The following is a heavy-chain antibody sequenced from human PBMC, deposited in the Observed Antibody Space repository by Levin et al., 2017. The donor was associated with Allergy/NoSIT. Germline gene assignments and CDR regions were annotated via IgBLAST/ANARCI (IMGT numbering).Heavy chain of an antibody. CDR2: INHSGST. V-gene: IGHV4-34*01. CDR1: GGSFSGYY. D-gene: IGHD6-6*01. Sequence: PSETLSLTCAVYGGSFSGYYWSWIRQPPGKGLEWIGEINHSGSTNYNPSLKSRVTISVDTSKNQFSLKLSSVTAADTAVYYCARGQYEQLARWGRGANWFDPWGQGTLVTVSS. CDR3: ARGQYEQLARWGRGANWFDP. J-gene: IGHJ5*02.